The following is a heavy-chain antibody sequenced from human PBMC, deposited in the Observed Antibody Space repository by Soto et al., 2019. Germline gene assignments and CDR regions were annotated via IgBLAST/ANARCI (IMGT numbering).Heavy chain of an antibody. D-gene: IGHD2-2*03. CDR2: INPNSGGT. CDR1: GYTFTGYY. J-gene: IGHJ6*02. CDR3: ARDLLERSMGIVLVPAGSGMDV. V-gene: IGHV1-2*04. Sequence: QVQLVQSGAEVKKPGASVKVSCKASGYTFTGYYMHWVRQAPGQGLEWMGWINPNSGGTNYAQKFQGWVTMTRDTSISTADMGMSRLRSDDTAVYYCARDLLERSMGIVLVPAGSGMDVWGQGTTVTVSS.